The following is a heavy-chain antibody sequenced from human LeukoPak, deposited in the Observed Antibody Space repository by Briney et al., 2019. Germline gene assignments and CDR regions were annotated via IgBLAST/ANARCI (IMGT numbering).Heavy chain of an antibody. CDR1: GYTFTGYY. V-gene: IGHV1-2*02. Sequence: GASVKVSCKASGYTFTGYYMHWVRQAPGQGLEWMGWINPNSGGTNYAQKFQGRVTMTRDTSISTAYMELSRLRSDDTAVYYCARGRLISSWYGAKNFDYWGQGTLVTVSS. CDR2: INPNSGGT. J-gene: IGHJ4*02. D-gene: IGHD6-13*01. CDR3: ARGRLISSWYGAKNFDY.